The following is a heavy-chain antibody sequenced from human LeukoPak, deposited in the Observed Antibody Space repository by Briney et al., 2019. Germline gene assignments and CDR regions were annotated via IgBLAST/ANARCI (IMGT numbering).Heavy chain of an antibody. D-gene: IGHD3-9*01. Sequence: GGSLRLSCAASGFTFDDYAMHWVRQAPGKGLEWVSGISWNSGSIGYADSVKGRFTISRDNAKNSLYLQMNSLRAEDTAVYYCARDRWRDILTGYYYDYWGQGTLVTVSS. J-gene: IGHJ4*02. CDR1: GFTFDDYA. CDR3: ARDRWRDILTGYYYDY. CDR2: ISWNSGSI. V-gene: IGHV3-9*01.